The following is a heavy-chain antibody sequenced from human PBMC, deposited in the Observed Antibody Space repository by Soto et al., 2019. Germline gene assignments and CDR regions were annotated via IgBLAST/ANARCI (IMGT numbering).Heavy chain of an antibody. J-gene: IGHJ4*02. V-gene: IGHV3-11*06. CDR2: ISSGGDYI. CDR3: ARLSSKYAPFSY. D-gene: IGHD2-2*01. CDR1: GFTVTDYY. Sequence: GGSLRLSCAASGFTVTDYYMSWIRRAPGKGLEWVSYISSGGDYIKYADSVQGRFTISKDNAKNSLYLQMNSLRAEDTAVYYCARLSSKYAPFSYWGQGVLVTVSS.